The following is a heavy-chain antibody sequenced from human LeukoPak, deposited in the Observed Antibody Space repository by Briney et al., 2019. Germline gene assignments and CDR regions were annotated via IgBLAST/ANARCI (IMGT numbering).Heavy chain of an antibody. V-gene: IGHV3-23*01. CDR1: GGSFSGYY. Sequence: PSETLSLTCAVYGGSFSGYYWSWVRQAPGKGLEWVSAISGSGGSTYYADSVKGRFTISRDNSKNTLYLQMNSLRAEDTAVYYCATSYYDSSWGQGTLVTVSS. CDR3: ATSYYDSS. CDR2: ISGSGGST. J-gene: IGHJ4*02. D-gene: IGHD3-22*01.